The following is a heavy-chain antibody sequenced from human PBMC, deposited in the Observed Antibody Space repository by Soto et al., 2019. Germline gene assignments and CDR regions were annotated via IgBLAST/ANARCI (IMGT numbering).Heavy chain of an antibody. V-gene: IGHV3-48*03. CDR2: ISSSGSTI. CDR3: ARDRGSGSYFGVMDAFDI. J-gene: IGHJ3*02. D-gene: IGHD1-26*01. CDR1: VFTFSSYE. Sequence: SLRLSCSASVFTFSSYEMNWVRQAPGKGLEWVSYISSSGSTIYYADSAKGRFTISRDNAKNSLYLQMNSLRAEDTAVYYCARDRGSGSYFGVMDAFDIWGQGTMVTVSS.